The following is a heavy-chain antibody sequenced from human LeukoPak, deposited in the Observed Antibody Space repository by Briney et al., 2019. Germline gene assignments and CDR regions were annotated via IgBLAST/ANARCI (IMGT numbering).Heavy chain of an antibody. CDR3: ARGTGYCSSPSCYSLDY. J-gene: IGHJ4*02. CDR2: VSYDGSTK. CDR1: RFTFNSYA. V-gene: IGHV3-30-3*01. D-gene: IGHD2-2*01. Sequence: GGSLRLSCAASRFTFNSYAMHWVRQAPGKGLEWVAVVSYDGSTKYYADSVKGRFTISRDNSKNNLYPQMNSLRPDDSAVYYCARGTGYCSSPSCYSLDYWGQGTLVTVSS.